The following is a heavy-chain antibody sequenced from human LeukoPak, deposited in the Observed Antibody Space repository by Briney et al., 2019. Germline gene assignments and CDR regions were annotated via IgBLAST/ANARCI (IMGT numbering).Heavy chain of an antibody. CDR3: ARGGERYYDILTGYEDYFDY. V-gene: IGHV1-2*02. J-gene: IGHJ4*02. D-gene: IGHD3-9*01. CDR1: GYTFTGYY. Sequence: ASVKVSCKASGYTFTGYYMHWVRQAPGQGLEWMGWINPNSGGTNYAQKFQGRVTMTRDTSISTAYMELSRLRSDDTAVYYCARGGERYYDILTGYEDYFDYWGQGTLVTVSS. CDR2: INPNSGGT.